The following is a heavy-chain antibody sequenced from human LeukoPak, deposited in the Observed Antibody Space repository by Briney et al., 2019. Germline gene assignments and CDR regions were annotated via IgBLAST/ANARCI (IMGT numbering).Heavy chain of an antibody. CDR1: GFTLSTYA. V-gene: IGHV3-30*04. J-gene: IGHJ5*02. Sequence: GGSLRLSCAASGFTLSTYAMHWVRQAPGEGLEWVAVISYDGSDTYYADSVKGRFTISRDSSKNTLYLQMTSLRSEDTAVYYCATEGFGSGYYIGILRADWFDLWGQGTLVTVSS. D-gene: IGHD3-3*01. CDR3: ATEGFGSGYYIGILRADWFDL. CDR2: ISYDGSDT.